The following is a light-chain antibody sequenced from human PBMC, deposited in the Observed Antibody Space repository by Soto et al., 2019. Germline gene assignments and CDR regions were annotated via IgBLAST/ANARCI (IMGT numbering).Light chain of an antibody. Sequence: EIVMTQSPATLSVSPGERVTLACRASQSVSSSLAWYQQKRGQAPRLLIYGASTKATGIPARFSGSGSGTEFTLTISSLQSEDFAVYYCQQYNNWPPFTFGPGTKVDIK. CDR2: GAS. J-gene: IGKJ3*01. V-gene: IGKV3-15*01. CDR1: QSVSSS. CDR3: QQYNNWPPFT.